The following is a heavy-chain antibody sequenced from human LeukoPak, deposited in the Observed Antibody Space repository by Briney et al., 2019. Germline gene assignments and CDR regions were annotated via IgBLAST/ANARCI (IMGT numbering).Heavy chain of an antibody. CDR1: GFTFGDYA. Sequence: GGSLRLSCTASGFTFGDYAMSWVRQAPGKGLEWVGFIRSKAYGGTTEYAASVKGRFTISRDDSKSIAYLQMNSLKTEDTAVYYCTRGDYDFWSGYIRHLSGAFDIWGQGTMVTVSS. CDR2: IRSKAYGGTT. CDR3: TRGDYDFWSGYIRHLSGAFDI. D-gene: IGHD3-3*01. V-gene: IGHV3-49*04. J-gene: IGHJ3*02.